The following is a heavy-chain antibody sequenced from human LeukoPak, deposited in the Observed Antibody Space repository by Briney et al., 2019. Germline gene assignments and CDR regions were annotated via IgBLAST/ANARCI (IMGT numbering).Heavy chain of an antibody. V-gene: IGHV5-51*01. D-gene: IGHD2-2*01. CDR2: IYPGDSDT. CDR3: ARLSVVVVPAAIGPGGYFDY. CDR1: GYSFTSYW. J-gene: IGHJ4*02. Sequence: GESLKISCKGSGYSFTSYWIGWVRQMPGKGLEWMGIIYPGDSDTRYSPSFQGQVTISADKSISTAYLQWSSLKASDTAMYYCARLSVVVVPAAIGPGGYFDYWGQGTLVTVSS.